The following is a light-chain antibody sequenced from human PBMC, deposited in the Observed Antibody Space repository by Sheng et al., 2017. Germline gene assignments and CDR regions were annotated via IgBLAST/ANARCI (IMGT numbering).Light chain of an antibody. V-gene: IGKV1-27*01. Sequence: DIQMTQSPSTLSASVGDRVTITCRASQGIRNYLAWYQQKAGKVPKLLIYAASTLQSGVSSRFSGSGSGTEFTLTISSLQPEDFSTFYCQQSYSTPYTFGQGTKLEI. J-gene: IGKJ2*01. CDR1: QGIRNY. CDR2: AAS. CDR3: QQSYSTPYT.